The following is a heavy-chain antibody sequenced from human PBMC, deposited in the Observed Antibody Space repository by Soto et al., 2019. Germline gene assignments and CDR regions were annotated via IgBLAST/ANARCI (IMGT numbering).Heavy chain of an antibody. J-gene: IGHJ6*02. CDR3: ARGSGSSGYYYNYYYYGLDV. Sequence: SVKVSCKASGGTFSSYAISWVRQAPGQGLEWMGGIIPIFGTANYAQKFQGRVTITADESTSTAYMELSSLRSEDTAVYYCARGSGSSGYYYNYYYYGLDVWGQGTTVNVSS. V-gene: IGHV1-69*13. CDR2: IIPIFGTA. CDR1: GGTFSSYA. D-gene: IGHD3-22*01.